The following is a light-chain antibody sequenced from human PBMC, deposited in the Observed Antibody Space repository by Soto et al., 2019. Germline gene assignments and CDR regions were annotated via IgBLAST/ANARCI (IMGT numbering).Light chain of an antibody. CDR1: QSVLYSSNNKNY. V-gene: IGKV4-1*01. CDR3: QQYYSTPYT. J-gene: IGKJ2*01. CDR2: WAS. Sequence: DIVLTQSPDSLAVSLGERATINCKSSQSVLYSSNNKNYLAWYQQKPGQSPKLLIYWASTRESGVPDRFRGSGSGTDFTLTISSLQAEDVAVYYYQQYYSTPYTFGQGTKLEIK.